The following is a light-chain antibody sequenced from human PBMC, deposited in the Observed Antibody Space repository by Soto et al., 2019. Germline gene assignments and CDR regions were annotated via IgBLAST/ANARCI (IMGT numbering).Light chain of an antibody. CDR1: QSVPKNY. CDR2: GPS. CDR3: HQYATSPQT. Sequence: EIVLTQSPGTLSLSPGERATLSCRASQSVPKNYLAWYQHKPGQAPRLLIYGPSSRATGIPDRFGGSGSGTDFTLSISRLEPEDFAVYYGHQYATSPQTFGQGTKVEIK. J-gene: IGKJ1*01. V-gene: IGKV3-20*01.